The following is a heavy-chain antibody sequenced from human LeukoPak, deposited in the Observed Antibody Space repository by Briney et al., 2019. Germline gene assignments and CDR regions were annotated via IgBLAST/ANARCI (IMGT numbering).Heavy chain of an antibody. CDR1: GFTFSSYW. V-gene: IGHV3-7*03. J-gene: IGHJ5*02. Sequence: GGSLRLSCAASGFTFSSYWMSWVRQAPGKGLEWVANIKQDGSEKYYVDSVKGRFTISRDNAKNSLYLQMNSLRAEDTALYYCAKDPAPYYGSSWFDPWGQGTLVTVSS. D-gene: IGHD3-10*01. CDR2: IKQDGSEK. CDR3: AKDPAPYYGSSWFDP.